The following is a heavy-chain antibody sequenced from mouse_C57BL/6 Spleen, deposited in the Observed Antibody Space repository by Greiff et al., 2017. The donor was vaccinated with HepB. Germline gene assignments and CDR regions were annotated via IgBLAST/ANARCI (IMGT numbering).Heavy chain of an antibody. D-gene: IGHD2-4*01. V-gene: IGHV2-9-1*01. CDR1: GFSLTSYA. CDR2: IWTGGGT. J-gene: IGHJ3*01. CDR3: ASAYYDYDPWFAY. Sequence: VKLMESGPGLVAPSQSLSITCTVSGFSLTSYAISWVRQPPGKGLEWLGVIWTGGGTNYNSALKSRLSISKDNSKSQVFLKMNSLQTDDTARYYCASAYYDYDPWFAYWGQGTLVTVSA.